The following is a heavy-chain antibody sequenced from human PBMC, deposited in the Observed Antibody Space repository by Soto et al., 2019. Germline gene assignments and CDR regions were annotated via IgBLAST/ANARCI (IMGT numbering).Heavy chain of an antibody. CDR3: ARGTTEGYGTNWFDP. J-gene: IGHJ5*02. Sequence: GGSLRLSCAASGFTFSTYWMSWVRQAPGKGLEWVASIKSDGSGTYYVDSMKGRFAISRDNAKSSLDLQMNSLRAEDTALYFCARGTTEGYGTNWFDPWGQGTLVTVSS. CDR2: IKSDGSGT. V-gene: IGHV3-7*01. D-gene: IGHD1-1*01. CDR1: GFTFSTYW.